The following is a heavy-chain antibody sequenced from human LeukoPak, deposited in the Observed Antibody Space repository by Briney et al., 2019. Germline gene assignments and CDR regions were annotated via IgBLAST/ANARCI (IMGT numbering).Heavy chain of an antibody. D-gene: IGHD2-21*02. CDR3: ARTLAYCGGDCYHLYYYYGMDV. J-gene: IGHJ6*04. Sequence: SETLSLTCTVSGGSISRYYWSWIRQPPGKGLEWIGYIYYSGSTNYNPSLKSRVTISVDTSKNQFSLKLSSVTAADTAVYYCARTLAYCGGDCYHLYYYYGMDVWGKGTTVTVSS. CDR1: GGSISRYY. CDR2: IYYSGST. V-gene: IGHV4-59*01.